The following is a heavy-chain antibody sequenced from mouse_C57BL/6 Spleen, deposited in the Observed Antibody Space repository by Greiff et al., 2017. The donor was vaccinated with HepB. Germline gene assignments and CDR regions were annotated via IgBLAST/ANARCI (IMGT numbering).Heavy chain of an antibody. Sequence: VQLQQSGPELVKPGASVKISCKASGYAFSSSWMNWVKQRPGKGLEWIGRIYPGDGDTSYNGKFKGKATLTADKSSSTAYMQLSSLTSEDSAVYFCAREGDYYGPFAYWGQGTLVTVSA. CDR2: IYPGDGDT. D-gene: IGHD1-1*01. CDR1: GYAFSSSW. CDR3: AREGDYYGPFAY. J-gene: IGHJ3*01. V-gene: IGHV1-82*01.